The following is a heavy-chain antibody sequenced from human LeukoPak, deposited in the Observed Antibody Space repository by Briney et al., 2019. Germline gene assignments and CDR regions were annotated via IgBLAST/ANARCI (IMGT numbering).Heavy chain of an antibody. J-gene: IGHJ6*02. V-gene: IGHV1-18*01. CDR3: ASGSGYCSGGSCYGTDYYYGMDV. D-gene: IGHD2-15*01. Sequence: ASVKVSCKASGYTFTSYGISWVRQATGQGLEWMGWISAYNGNTNYAQKLQGRVTMTTDTSTSTAYMELRSLRSDDTAVYYCASGSGYCSGGSCYGTDYYYGMDVWGQGTTVTVSS. CDR1: GYTFTSYG. CDR2: ISAYNGNT.